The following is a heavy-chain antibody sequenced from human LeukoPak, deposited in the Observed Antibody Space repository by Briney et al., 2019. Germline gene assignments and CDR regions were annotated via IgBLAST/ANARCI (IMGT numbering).Heavy chain of an antibody. V-gene: IGHV3-23*01. CDR3: AKVLYGSGSTFDY. CDR1: GFTFSSYA. Sequence: GGSLRLSCAASGFTFSSYAMSWVSQAPGKGLEWVSAISGSGGSTYYADSVKGRFTISRDNSKNTLYLQMNSLRAEDTAVYYCAKVLYGSGSTFDYWGQGTLVTVSS. J-gene: IGHJ4*02. D-gene: IGHD3-10*01. CDR2: ISGSGGST.